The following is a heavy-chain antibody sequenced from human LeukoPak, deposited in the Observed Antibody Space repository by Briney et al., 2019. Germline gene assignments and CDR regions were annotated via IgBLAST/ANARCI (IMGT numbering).Heavy chain of an antibody. Sequence: PGGSLRLSCAASGFTFSNYWMAWVRQAPGKGLEWAASIRQDGSAEYYVDSVKGRFTISRDNAKNSLFLQMNSLRAEDTAIYYCARIVYYDTSGFYRGGFDLWGRGTLVTVSS. CDR2: IRQDGSAE. CDR3: ARIVYYDTSGFYRGGFDL. CDR1: GFTFSNYW. D-gene: IGHD3-22*01. V-gene: IGHV3-7*01. J-gene: IGHJ2*01.